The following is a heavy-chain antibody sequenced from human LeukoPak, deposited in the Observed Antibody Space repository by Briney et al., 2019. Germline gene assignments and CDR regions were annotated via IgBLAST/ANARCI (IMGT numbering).Heavy chain of an antibody. J-gene: IGHJ3*02. CDR1: GYTFTSYD. V-gene: IGHV1-8*01. CDR2: MNPNSGNT. D-gene: IGHD5-18*01. CDR3: ARHFRGYSYGHDGFDI. Sequence: ASVKVSCKASGYTFTSYDINWVRQATGQGLEWMGWMNPNSGNTGYAQKFQGRVTMTRNTSITTGYMELSSLRSEDTAVYYCARHFRGYSYGHDGFDIWGQGKMVPVSS.